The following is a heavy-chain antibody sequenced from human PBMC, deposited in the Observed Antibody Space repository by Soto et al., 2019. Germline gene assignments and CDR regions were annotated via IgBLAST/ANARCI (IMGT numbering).Heavy chain of an antibody. CDR3: ARADYGTFDN. V-gene: IGHV3-64*07. D-gene: IGHD4-17*01. CDR1: GFIFRNYN. Sequence: EVQLLESGGGLVQPGGSLRLSCSASGFIFRNYNMHWVRKAPGKGLEYVSGISSNGGSTFYADSVKGRFSISRDNSKNTLHLQMGSLRPEDMGTYYCARADYGTFDNWGQGTLVAVSS. CDR2: ISSNGGST. J-gene: IGHJ4*02.